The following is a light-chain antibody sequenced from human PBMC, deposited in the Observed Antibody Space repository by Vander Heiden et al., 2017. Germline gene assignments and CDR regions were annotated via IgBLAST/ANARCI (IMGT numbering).Light chain of an antibody. CDR2: DDS. Sequence: SYVLTQPPSVSVAPGKTARITCGGNNIGSKSVHWYQQKPSQAPVLVVYDDSDRPSGIPGRFSGSNSGNTATLTISRVEAGDEADYYCQVWDSSSDHAVFGGGTQLTVL. J-gene: IGLJ7*01. CDR1: NIGSKS. CDR3: QVWDSSSDHAV. V-gene: IGLV3-21*03.